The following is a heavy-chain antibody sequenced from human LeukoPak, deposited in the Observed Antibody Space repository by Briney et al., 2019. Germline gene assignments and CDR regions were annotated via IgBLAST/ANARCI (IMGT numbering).Heavy chain of an antibody. D-gene: IGHD3-10*01. V-gene: IGHV3-7*05. J-gene: IGHJ5*02. Sequence: PEGSLRLSCAASGFSFSTYWMTWVRQAPGKGLEWVANINQGGSEKSHVDSVKGRFTISRDNAEKSLYLQMNSLTAEDTAVYYCVRGSSGTVVRGVSWAWFDPWGQGTLVTVSS. CDR3: VRGSSGTVVRGVSWAWFDP. CDR2: INQGGSEK. CDR1: GFSFSTYW.